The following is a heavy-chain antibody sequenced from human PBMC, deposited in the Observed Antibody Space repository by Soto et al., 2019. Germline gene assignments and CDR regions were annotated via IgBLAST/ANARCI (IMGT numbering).Heavy chain of an antibody. J-gene: IGHJ4*02. Sequence: ASVKVSCQASGYTFSSYGISWVRQAPGQGLQWVGWISAYNGNTNYAQKLQGRVTMTRDTSTTTAYMELRSLRSDDTAVYYCARSLGSSSWYDYWGQGTLVTVSS. V-gene: IGHV1-18*01. CDR3: ARSLGSSSWYDY. D-gene: IGHD6-13*01. CDR2: ISAYNGNT. CDR1: GYTFSSYG.